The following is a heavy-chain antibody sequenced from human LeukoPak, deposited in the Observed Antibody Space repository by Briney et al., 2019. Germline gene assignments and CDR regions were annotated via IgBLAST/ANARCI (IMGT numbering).Heavy chain of an antibody. V-gene: IGHV3-7*01. CDR2: INEDGGAT. CDR3: ASSQHTSNGQNFDY. CDR1: GLTLSDYW. J-gene: IGHJ4*02. Sequence: GGSLRLSCEASGLTLSDYWMSWVRQAPGKGLEWVANINEDGGATYYVDSVKGRFTISRDNANSSLYLQMNALRADDTAMYYCASSQHTSNGQNFDYWGQGTLVSVSS. D-gene: IGHD4-11*01.